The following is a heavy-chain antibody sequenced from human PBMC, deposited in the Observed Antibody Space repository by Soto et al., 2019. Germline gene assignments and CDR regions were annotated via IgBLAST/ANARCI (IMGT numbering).Heavy chain of an antibody. CDR3: ARASGGYYYDSSGLVRFDP. J-gene: IGHJ5*02. D-gene: IGHD3-22*01. CDR1: GGSISSYY. Sequence: SETLSLTCTVSGGSISSYYWSWIRQPPGKGLEWIGYIYYSGSTNYNPSLKSRVTISVDTSKNQFSLKLSSVTAADTAVYYCARASGGYYYDSSGLVRFDPWGQGTLVTVSS. CDR2: IYYSGST. V-gene: IGHV4-59*01.